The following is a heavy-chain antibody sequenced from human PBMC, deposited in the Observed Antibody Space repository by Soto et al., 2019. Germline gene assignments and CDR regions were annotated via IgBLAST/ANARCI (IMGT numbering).Heavy chain of an antibody. CDR2: ISSSGSTI. J-gene: IGHJ3*02. CDR3: ASGATHSSGWSTPEGDAFDI. CDR1: GFTFSSYE. V-gene: IGHV3-48*03. D-gene: IGHD6-19*01. Sequence: GGSLRLSCAASGFTFSSYEMNWVRQAPGKGLEWVSYISSSGSTIYYADSVKGRFTISRDNAKNSLYLQMNSLRAEDTAVYYCASGATHSSGWSTPEGDAFDIWGQGTMVTVSS.